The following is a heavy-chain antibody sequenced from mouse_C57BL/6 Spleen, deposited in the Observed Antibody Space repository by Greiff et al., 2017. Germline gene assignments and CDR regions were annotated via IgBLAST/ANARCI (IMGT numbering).Heavy chain of an antibody. CDR3: ARDYYSSSYEDYLDY. V-gene: IGHV1-64*01. CDR1: GYTFTSYW. CDR2: IHPNSGST. D-gene: IGHD1-1*01. Sequence: QVQLQQPGAELVKPGASVKLSCKASGYTFTSYWMHWVKQMPGQDLEWIGMIHPNSGSTNYNDMFKSKATLTVDKSSRTAYMQLSRLTSEDSAVYYCARDYYSSSYEDYLDYWGQGTTLTVSS. J-gene: IGHJ2*01.